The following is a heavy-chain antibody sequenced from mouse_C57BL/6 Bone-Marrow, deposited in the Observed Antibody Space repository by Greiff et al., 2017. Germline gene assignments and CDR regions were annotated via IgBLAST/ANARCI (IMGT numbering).Heavy chain of an antibody. V-gene: IGHV1-69*01. Sequence: QVQLQQPGAELVMPGASVKLSCKASGYTFTSYWMHWVKQRPGQGLEWIGEIDPSDSYTNYNQKFKGKSTLTVDKSSSTAYMQLSSLTSEDSAVXYCARRAWDDAIDYWGQGTSVTVSS. J-gene: IGHJ4*01. CDR1: GYTFTSYW. D-gene: IGHD4-1*01. CDR3: ARRAWDDAIDY. CDR2: IDPSDSYT.